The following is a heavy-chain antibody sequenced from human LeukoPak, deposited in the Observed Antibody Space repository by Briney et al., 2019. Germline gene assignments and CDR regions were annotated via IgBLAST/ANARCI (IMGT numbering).Heavy chain of an antibody. D-gene: IGHD3-22*01. CDR2: ISAYNGNA. CDR1: GYTFTSYG. Sequence: GSSVKVSCKASGYTFTSYGISWVRQAPGQGLEWMGWISAYNGNANYAQKLQGRVTMTTDTSTSTAYMELRSLRSDDTAVYYCARAPYYYDSSGCYLPFDYWGQRNLVSVSS. V-gene: IGHV1-18*01. J-gene: IGHJ4*02. CDR3: ARAPYYYDSSGCYLPFDY.